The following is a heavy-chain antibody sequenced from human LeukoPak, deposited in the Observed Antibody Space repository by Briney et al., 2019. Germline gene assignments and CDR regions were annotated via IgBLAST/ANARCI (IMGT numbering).Heavy chain of an antibody. V-gene: IGHV1-69*05. Sequence: SVKVSYKASGGTFSSYAISWVRQAPGQRLEWMGRIIPIFGTANYAQKFQGRVTITTDESTSTAYMELSSLRSEDTAVYYCARGGKWSTYYYDSSGYDGAFDYWGQGTLVTVSS. D-gene: IGHD3-22*01. CDR1: GGTFSSYA. CDR3: ARGGKWSTYYYDSSGYDGAFDY. CDR2: IIPIFGTA. J-gene: IGHJ4*02.